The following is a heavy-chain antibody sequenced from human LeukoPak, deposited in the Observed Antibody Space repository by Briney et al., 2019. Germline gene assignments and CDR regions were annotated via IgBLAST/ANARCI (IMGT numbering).Heavy chain of an antibody. J-gene: IGHJ5*02. Sequence: ASVKVSCKASGYTFTSYGISWVRQAPGQGLEWMGWISAYNGNTNYAQKLQGRVTMTTDTSTSTAYMELRSLRSDDTAVYYCARGKDYYDSSGFGPWGQGTLVTVSS. D-gene: IGHD3-22*01. CDR1: GYTFTSYG. CDR2: ISAYNGNT. CDR3: ARGKDYYDSSGFGP. V-gene: IGHV1-18*01.